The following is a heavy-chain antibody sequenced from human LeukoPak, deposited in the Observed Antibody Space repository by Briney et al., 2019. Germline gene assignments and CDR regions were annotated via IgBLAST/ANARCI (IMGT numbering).Heavy chain of an antibody. D-gene: IGHD3-22*01. CDR3: AKAAQYYYDSSGYYSALFDY. J-gene: IGHJ4*02. Sequence: GGSLRLSCAASGFTFDNYAMHWVRQAPGKGLEWVSGISWNSGSIGYADSVKGRFTISRDNAKNSLYVQMNSLRAEDTALYYCAKAAQYYYDSSGYYSALFDYWGQGTLVTVSS. V-gene: IGHV3-9*01. CDR2: ISWNSGSI. CDR1: GFTFDNYA.